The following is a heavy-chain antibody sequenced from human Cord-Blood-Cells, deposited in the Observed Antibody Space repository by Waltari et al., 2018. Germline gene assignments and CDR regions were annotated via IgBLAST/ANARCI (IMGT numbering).Heavy chain of an antibody. CDR1: GFTFRSYA. CDR2: ISGSGGST. V-gene: IGHV3-23*01. D-gene: IGHD2-2*01. Sequence: EVQLLESGGGLVQPGGSLRLSCAASGFTFRSYAMSWVRPAPGKGLEWVSAISGSGGSTYYADSVKGRFTISRDNSKNTLYLQMNSLRAEDTAVYYCAKEGTDIVVVPAAMDYWGQGTLVTVSS. CDR3: AKEGTDIVVVPAAMDY. J-gene: IGHJ4*02.